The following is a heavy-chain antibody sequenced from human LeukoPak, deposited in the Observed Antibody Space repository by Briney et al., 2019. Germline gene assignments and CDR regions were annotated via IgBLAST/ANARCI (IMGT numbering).Heavy chain of an antibody. J-gene: IGHJ3*02. CDR2: ISAYNGNT. Sequence: ASVKVSCKASGGTFSSYAISWVRQAPGQGLEWMGWISAYNGNTNYAQKLQGRVTMTTDTSTSTAYMELRSLRSDDTAVYYCARITMVRGGQGAFDIWGQGTMVTVSS. CDR3: ARITMVRGGQGAFDI. D-gene: IGHD3-10*01. V-gene: IGHV1-18*01. CDR1: GGTFSSYA.